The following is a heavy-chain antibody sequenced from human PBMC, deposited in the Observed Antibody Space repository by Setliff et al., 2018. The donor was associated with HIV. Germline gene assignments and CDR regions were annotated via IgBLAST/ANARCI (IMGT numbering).Heavy chain of an antibody. Sequence: ASVKVSCKASGYTFTGSPIHWVRQAPGQRLEWMGWINPANGDTENSQEFQGRVTITRDTSADTVYMEMNGLTSEDMAVYYCTRKGYDDSGYHYFENWGQGTLVTVSS. D-gene: IGHD3-22*01. J-gene: IGHJ4*02. CDR2: INPANGDT. CDR3: TRKGYDDSGYHYFEN. V-gene: IGHV1-3*03. CDR1: GYTFTGSP.